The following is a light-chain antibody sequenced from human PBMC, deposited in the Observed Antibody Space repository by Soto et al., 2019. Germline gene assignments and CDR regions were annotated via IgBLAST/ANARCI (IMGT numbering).Light chain of an antibody. J-gene: IGKJ5*01. CDR2: DAS. V-gene: IGKV3-15*01. CDR1: QSVRSH. CDR3: QQYNAWPFT. Sequence: DIVLTHWPGTLSASPGYRATRSFRASQSVRSHLAWYRQRPGQAPRLLIYDASSRATGIPARFSGSGSGTEFALTISSLQSEDFAVYYCQQYNAWPFTFGGGTRLEIK.